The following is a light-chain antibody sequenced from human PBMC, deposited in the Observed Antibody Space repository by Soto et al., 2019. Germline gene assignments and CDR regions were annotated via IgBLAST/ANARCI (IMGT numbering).Light chain of an antibody. CDR1: SSNIGSNY. CDR3: SAWDDSLSGRV. J-gene: IGLJ2*01. CDR2: RNN. V-gene: IGLV1-47*01. Sequence: QSVLTQPPSASGTPGQRVTISCSGSSSNIGSNYVSWYQQLPGTAPHLLIYRNNQRPSGVPDRFSGSKSGTPASLAISGLRSEDEADYYCSAWDDSLSGRVFGVGTKLTVL.